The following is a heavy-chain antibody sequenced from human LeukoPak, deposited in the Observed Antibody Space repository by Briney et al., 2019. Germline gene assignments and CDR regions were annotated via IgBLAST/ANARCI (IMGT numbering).Heavy chain of an antibody. J-gene: IGHJ6*02. CDR3: ARGHCSSTSCYYYYGMDV. Sequence: SETLSLNCAVYGGSFSGYYWSWIRQPPGKGLEWIGEINHSGSTNYNPSLKSRVTISVDTSKNQFSLKLSSVIAADTAVYYCARGHCSSTSCYYYYGMDVWGQGTTVTVSS. D-gene: IGHD2-2*01. V-gene: IGHV4-34*01. CDR2: INHSGST. CDR1: GGSFSGYY.